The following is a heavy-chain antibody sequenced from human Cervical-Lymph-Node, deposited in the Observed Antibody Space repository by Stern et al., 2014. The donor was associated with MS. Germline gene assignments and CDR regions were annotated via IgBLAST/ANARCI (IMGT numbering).Heavy chain of an antibody. CDR1: GGSISSGGYY. J-gene: IGHJ4*02. Sequence: QEQLQESGPGLVKPSQTLSLTCTVSGGSISSGGYYWSWIRQHTGKGLEWNGYIYYSVSTYYIPSLKSRVTISVDTSKNQFSLKLSSVTAADTAVYYCARVSYDFWSGYYAFDYWGQGTLVTVSS. CDR3: ARVSYDFWSGYYAFDY. V-gene: IGHV4-31*03. CDR2: IYYSVST. D-gene: IGHD3-3*01.